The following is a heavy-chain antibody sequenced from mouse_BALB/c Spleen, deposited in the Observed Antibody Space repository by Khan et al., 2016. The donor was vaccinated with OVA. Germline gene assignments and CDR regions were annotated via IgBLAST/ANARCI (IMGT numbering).Heavy chain of an antibody. J-gene: IGHJ2*01. CDR2: IYPGNGYI. CDR3: TTADDRYYFDY. V-gene: IGHV1S134*01. D-gene: IGHD2-14*01. CDR1: GNTFTSYG. Sequence: VQLKQSGAELGRPGSSVKLSCKTSGNTFTSYGIKWVRQRPGQGLEWIGYIYPGNGYIEYNEKFQGKAILTSDTSSTTAYMQLRSLTSEDSALYVCTTADDRYYFDYWGQGTTLTVSS.